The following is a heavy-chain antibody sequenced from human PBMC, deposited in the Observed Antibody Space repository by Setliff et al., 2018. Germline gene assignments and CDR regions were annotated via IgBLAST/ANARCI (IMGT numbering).Heavy chain of an antibody. Sequence: GGSLRLSCAASGFTFSRYWMSWVRQAPGKGLEWVANIKQDGSEKYYVDSVKGRFTISRDNSKNTLYLQMNSPRAEDTAVYYCAKDRGSGSYFLRYFDYWGQGTLVTVSS. J-gene: IGHJ4*02. CDR2: IKQDGSEK. V-gene: IGHV3-7*01. CDR1: GFTFSRYW. CDR3: AKDRGSGSYFLRYFDY. D-gene: IGHD1-26*01.